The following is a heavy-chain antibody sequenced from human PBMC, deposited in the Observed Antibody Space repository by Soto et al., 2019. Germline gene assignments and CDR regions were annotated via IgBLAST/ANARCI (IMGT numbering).Heavy chain of an antibody. V-gene: IGHV4-34*01. CDR1: GGSFSGYY. CDR3: ARSLLDSSGYSYYFDY. Sequence: PSETLSLTCAVYGGSFSGYYWSWIRQPPGKGLEWIGEINHSGSTNYNPSLKSRVTISVDTSKNQFSLKLSSVTAADTAVYYCARSLLDSSGYSYYFDYWGQGTLVTVSS. CDR2: INHSGST. D-gene: IGHD3-22*01. J-gene: IGHJ4*02.